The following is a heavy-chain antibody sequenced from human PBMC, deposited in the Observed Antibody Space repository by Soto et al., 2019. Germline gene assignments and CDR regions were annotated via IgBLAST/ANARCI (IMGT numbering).Heavy chain of an antibody. V-gene: IGHV3-30*18. CDR1: GFTFSSYG. D-gene: IGHD3-10*01. CDR2: ISYDGSNK. J-gene: IGHJ1*01. Sequence: GGSLRLSCAASGFTFSSYGMHWVRQAPGKGLEWVAVISYDGSNKYYADSVKGRFTISRDNSKNTLYLQMNSLRAEDTAVYYCAKGLDYYGSGSYYNAGYFQHWGQGTLVIVSS. CDR3: AKGLDYYGSGSYYNAGYFQH.